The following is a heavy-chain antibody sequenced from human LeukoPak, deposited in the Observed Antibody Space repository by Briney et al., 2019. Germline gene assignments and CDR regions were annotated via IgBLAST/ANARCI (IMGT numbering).Heavy chain of an antibody. CDR1: GFTFDDYA. J-gene: IGHJ5*02. V-gene: IGHV3-9*01. CDR3: ARDSSSGWYEWFDP. Sequence: PGGSLRLSCAASGFTFDDYAMHWVRQAPGKGLEWVSGISWNSGSIGYADSVKGRFTISRDNAKNSLYLQMNSLRAEDTGVYYCARDSSSGWYEWFDPWGQGTLVSVSS. D-gene: IGHD6-19*01. CDR2: ISWNSGSI.